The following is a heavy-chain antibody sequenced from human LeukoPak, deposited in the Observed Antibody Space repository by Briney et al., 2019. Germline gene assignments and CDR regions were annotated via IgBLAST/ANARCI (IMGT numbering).Heavy chain of an antibody. J-gene: IGHJ3*02. CDR3: ERDKSAYSGSYATFDS. Sequence: ASVKVSRKASGCTFSSYAMNWVRQAPGQGLEWMGGINRSFGTALYAQKFQGRVTIPGDRSASTVYMELSSLRSEDTAVYYCERDKSAYSGSYATFDSWGQGTMVTVSS. V-gene: IGHV1-69*13. D-gene: IGHD1-26*01. CDR2: INRSFGTA. CDR1: GCTFSSYA.